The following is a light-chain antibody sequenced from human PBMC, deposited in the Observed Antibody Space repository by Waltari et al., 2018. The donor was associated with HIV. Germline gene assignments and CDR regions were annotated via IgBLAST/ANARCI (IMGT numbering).Light chain of an antibody. CDR1: SSDIGGYNY. V-gene: IGLV2-14*03. J-gene: IGLJ2*01. Sequence: QSALTHPASVSGSPGRSITISCTGTSSDIGGYNYVSWYQQHPGKAPKLMIYEVSNRPSGVSSRFSGSKSGNTASLTISGLQAEDEADYYCSSYTGSTTVVFGGGTKVTVL. CDR3: SSYTGSTTVV. CDR2: EVS.